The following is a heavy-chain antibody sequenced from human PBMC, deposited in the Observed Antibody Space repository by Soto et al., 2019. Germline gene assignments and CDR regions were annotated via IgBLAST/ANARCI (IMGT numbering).Heavy chain of an antibody. CDR2: IIHGIGIA. Sequence: GASVKVSCKASGGTFTPYAIPWVRQAPGQGREWMGAIIHGIGIANYAQKFQRRVTITADGSASTGHMEKRSLPPEKTDIYYCKIVVEGGNKDDWWGKGTLVTVSS. V-gene: IGHV1-69*10. CDR1: GGTFTPYA. CDR3: KIVVEGGNKDDW. D-gene: IGHD2-2*01. J-gene: IGHJ4*02.